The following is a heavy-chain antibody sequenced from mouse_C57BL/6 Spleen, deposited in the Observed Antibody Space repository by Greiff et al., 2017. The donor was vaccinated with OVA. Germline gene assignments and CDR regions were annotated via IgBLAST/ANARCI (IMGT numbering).Heavy chain of an antibody. CDR3: ARPLTGTADY. CDR2: ISSGGSYT. D-gene: IGHD4-1*01. Sequence: EVHLVESGGDLVKPGGSLKLSCAASGFTFSSYGMSWVRQTPDKRLEWVATISSGGSYTYYPDSVKGRFTISRDNAKNTLYLQMSSLKSEDTAMYYCARPLTGTADYWGQGTTLTVSS. J-gene: IGHJ2*01. V-gene: IGHV5-6*01. CDR1: GFTFSSYG.